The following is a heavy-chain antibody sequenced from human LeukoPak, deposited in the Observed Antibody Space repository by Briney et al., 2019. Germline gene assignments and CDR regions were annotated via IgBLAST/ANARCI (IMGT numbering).Heavy chain of an antibody. D-gene: IGHD5-24*01. CDR1: GFTFSDHI. CDR2: IKSKTDGGTT. Sequence: PGGSLGLSCAASGFTFSDHIMNWVRQAPGKGLEWVGRIKSKTDGGTTDYAAPVKGRFTISRDDSKNTLYLQMNSLKTEGTAVYYCTTDQDGYNYSPDYWGQGTLVTVSS. CDR3: TTDQDGYNYSPDY. V-gene: IGHV3-15*07. J-gene: IGHJ4*02.